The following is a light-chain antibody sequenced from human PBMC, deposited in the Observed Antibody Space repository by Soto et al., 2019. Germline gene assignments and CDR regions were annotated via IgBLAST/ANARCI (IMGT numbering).Light chain of an antibody. CDR3: RPYAGSSTYV. Sequence: QSALTQPASVSGSPGQSITISCTGTSSDVGSYNLVSWYQQHPGKAPKLMIYEGSKRPSGVSNRFSGSKYGNTASLTISGLQAEDEADYYCRPYAGSSTYVLATGPKATVL. CDR1: SSDVGSYNL. V-gene: IGLV2-23*01. CDR2: EGS. J-gene: IGLJ1*01.